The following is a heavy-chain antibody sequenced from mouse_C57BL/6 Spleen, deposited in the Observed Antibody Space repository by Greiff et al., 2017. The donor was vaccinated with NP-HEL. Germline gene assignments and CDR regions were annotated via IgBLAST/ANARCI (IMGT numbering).Heavy chain of an antibody. J-gene: IGHJ3*01. CDR1: GFTFSSYA. D-gene: IGHD1-1*01. V-gene: IGHV5-9-1*02. CDR3: TRVDYGSSYAAY. Sequence: EVQLVESGEGLVKPGGSLKLSCAASGFTFSSYAMSWVRQTPEKRLEWVAYISSGGDYIYYADTVKGRFTISRDNARNTLYLQMSSLKSEDTAMYYCTRVDYGSSYAAYWGQGTLVTVSA. CDR2: ISSGGDYI.